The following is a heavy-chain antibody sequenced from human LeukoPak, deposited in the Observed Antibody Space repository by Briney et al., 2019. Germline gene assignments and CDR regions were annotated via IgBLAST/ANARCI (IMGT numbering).Heavy chain of an antibody. D-gene: IGHD2-15*01. J-gene: IGHJ4*02. CDR1: GFTFSSYE. Sequence: GGSLRLSCAASGFTFSSYEMNWVRQAPGKGLAWVSYISSSGSTIYYADSVKGRFTISRDNAKNSLYLQMNSLRAEDTAVYYCARVKRLVVAAPFGYWGQGTLVTVSS. CDR3: ARVKRLVVAAPFGY. CDR2: ISSSGSTI. V-gene: IGHV3-48*03.